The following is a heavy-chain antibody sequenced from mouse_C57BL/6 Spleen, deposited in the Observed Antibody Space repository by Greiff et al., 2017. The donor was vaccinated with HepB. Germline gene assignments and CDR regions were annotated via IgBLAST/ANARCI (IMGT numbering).Heavy chain of an antibody. Sequence: EVMLVESGGGLVQPGGSLKLSCAASGFTFSDYYMYWVRQTPEKRLEWVAYISNGGGSTYYPDTVKGRFTISRDNAKNTLYLQMSRLKSEDTAMYYCARPLLEGNAMDYWGQGTSVTVSS. J-gene: IGHJ4*01. CDR2: ISNGGGST. D-gene: IGHD2-14*01. CDR3: ARPLLEGNAMDY. CDR1: GFTFSDYY. V-gene: IGHV5-12*01.